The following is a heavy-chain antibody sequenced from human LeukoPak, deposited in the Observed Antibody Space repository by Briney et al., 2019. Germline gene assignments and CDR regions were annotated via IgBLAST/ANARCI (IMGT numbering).Heavy chain of an antibody. D-gene: IGHD3-10*01. CDR1: GYTFTGYY. CDR3: ARDLTMVRGAIRAFDI. Sequence: TSVKVSCKASGYTFTGYYMHWVRQAPGQGLEWMGWINPNSGGTNYAQKFQGRVTMTRDTSISTAYMELSRLRSDDTAVYYCARDLTMVRGAIRAFDIWGQGTMVTVSS. V-gene: IGHV1-2*02. CDR2: INPNSGGT. J-gene: IGHJ3*02.